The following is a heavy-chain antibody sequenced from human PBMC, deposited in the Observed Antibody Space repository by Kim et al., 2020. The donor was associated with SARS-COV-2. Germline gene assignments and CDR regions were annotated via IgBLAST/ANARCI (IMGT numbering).Heavy chain of an antibody. J-gene: IGHJ5*02. CDR2: ISSSGSSK. CDR1: GFVFSDYY. V-gene: IGHV3-11*01. D-gene: IGHD3-22*01. CDR3: GRDPMEGEDGSGDRCYWFDP. Sequence: GGSLRLSCAASGFVFSDYYMSWIRRAPGKGLEWVSYISSSGSSKNYADSVKGRFTISRDNAKNSLYLQMNSLRAEDTAVYYCGRDPMEGEDGSGDRCYWFDPWGQGTPVNAS.